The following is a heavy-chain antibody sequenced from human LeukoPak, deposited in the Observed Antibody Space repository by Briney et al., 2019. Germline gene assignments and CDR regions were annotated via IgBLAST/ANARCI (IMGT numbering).Heavy chain of an antibody. CDR2: ISGSGGST. V-gene: IGHV3-23*01. CDR1: GFTFSSYA. D-gene: IGHD2-15*01. J-gene: IGHJ5*02. Sequence: PGGSLRLSCAASGFTFSSYAMSWVRQAPGKGLEWVSAISGSGGSTYYADSVKGRFTISRDNSKNTLYLQMNSLRAEDTAVYYCAKERVMVVAATRFDWFDPWDQGTLVTASS. CDR3: AKERVMVVAATRFDWFDP.